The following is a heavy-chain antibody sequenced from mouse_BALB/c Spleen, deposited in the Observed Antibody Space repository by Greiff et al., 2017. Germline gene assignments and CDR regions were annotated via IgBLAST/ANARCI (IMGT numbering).Heavy chain of an antibody. CDR2: IDPENGDT. V-gene: IGHV14-4*02. Sequence: EVQLQESGAELVRSGASVKLSCTASGFNIKDYYMHWVKQRPEQGLEWIGWIDPENGDTEYAPKFQGKATMTADTSSNTAYLQLSSLTSEDTAVYYCNAWGQLGRGFAYWGQGTLVTVSA. CDR3: NAWGQLGRGFAY. J-gene: IGHJ3*01. CDR1: GFNIKDYY. D-gene: IGHD4-1*01.